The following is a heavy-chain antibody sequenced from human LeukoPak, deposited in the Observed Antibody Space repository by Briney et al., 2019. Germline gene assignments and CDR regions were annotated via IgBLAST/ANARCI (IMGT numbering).Heavy chain of an antibody. CDR2: VHYIGTT. D-gene: IGHD3-3*01. Sequence: SETLSLTCTVSGGSISTSDYYWTWIRQPPGKGLEWIGSVHYIGTTYSSPSLKSRVTMCVDPSKNQFSLKLTSVTAADTAVYYCGRITIFGVVDYWGKGTLVTVSS. CDR3: GRITIFGVVDY. V-gene: IGHV4-39*01. CDR1: GGSISTSDYY. J-gene: IGHJ4*02.